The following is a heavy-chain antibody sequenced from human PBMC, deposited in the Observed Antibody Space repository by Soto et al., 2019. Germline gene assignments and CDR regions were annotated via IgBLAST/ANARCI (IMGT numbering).Heavy chain of an antibody. V-gene: IGHV1-18*01. CDR1: GYTFTSYT. D-gene: IGHD1-1*01. CDR3: ARVDAYNQPNFGY. J-gene: IGHJ4*02. CDR2: INPYNSNT. Sequence: QVQLVQSGAEVKKPGASVKVSCKASGYTFTSYTITWVRQAPGQGLEWMGWINPYNSNTNYAKKFQDRVTMTTDTSTSTAYMELRSLRSDDTAVYYCARVDAYNQPNFGYWGQGTLVTVSS.